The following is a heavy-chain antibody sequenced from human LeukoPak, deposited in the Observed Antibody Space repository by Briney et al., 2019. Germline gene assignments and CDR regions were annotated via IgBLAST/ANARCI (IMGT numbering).Heavy chain of an antibody. CDR3: ARHVYGKGMYV. D-gene: IGHD4-17*01. J-gene: IGHJ6*04. Sequence: SETLSLTCTASGDSLRGYYWGWIRQPPGKGLECVGYIHSSDGTAHNPSLKSRLTISIDTSKNQFSLTLRSVTAADTAVYYCARHVYGKGMYVWGKGTTVTVSS. V-gene: IGHV4-59*08. CDR2: IHSSDGT. CDR1: GDSLRGYY.